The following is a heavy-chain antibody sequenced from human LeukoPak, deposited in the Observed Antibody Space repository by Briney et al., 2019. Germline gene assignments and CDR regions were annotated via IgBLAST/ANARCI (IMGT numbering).Heavy chain of an antibody. CDR2: IKSKTDGGTT. D-gene: IGHD2-2*01. V-gene: IGHV3-15*01. Sequence: GGSLRLSCAASGFTFSNAWMSWVRQAPGKGLEWVGRIKSKTDGGTTDYAAPVKGRFTISRDDSENTLYLQMNSLKTEDTAVYYCTTDIEYCSSTSCYLGYWGQGTLVTVSS. CDR3: TTDIEYCSSTSCYLGY. J-gene: IGHJ4*02. CDR1: GFTFSNAW.